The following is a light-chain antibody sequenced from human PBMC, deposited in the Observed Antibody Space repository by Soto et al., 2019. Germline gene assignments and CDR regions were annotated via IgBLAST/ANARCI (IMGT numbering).Light chain of an antibody. V-gene: IGKV1-39*01. Sequence: DIQLTQSPSSLSASVGDRVTITCRGSQGVSKYLNWYQQKPGRAPMLLIYSTSKLQHGVPSRFSGNGSGSKFTLTIASLQPEDLGTYYCQQSYSSQWTYGQGAKVDIK. CDR3: QQSYSSQWT. CDR2: STS. J-gene: IGKJ1*01. CDR1: QGVSKY.